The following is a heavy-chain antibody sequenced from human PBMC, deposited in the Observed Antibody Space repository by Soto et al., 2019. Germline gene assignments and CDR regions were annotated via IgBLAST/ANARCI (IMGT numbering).Heavy chain of an antibody. Sequence: ASVKGSCKGSGYSFTSYDSNWGRQAAGQGLEWMGWMNPNSGNTGYAQKFQGRVTMTRNTSISTAYMELSSLRSEDTAVYYCARITSGYDDYWGLGTLVTVSS. CDR2: MNPNSGNT. CDR3: ARITSGYDDY. CDR1: GYSFTSYD. V-gene: IGHV1-8*01. D-gene: IGHD5-12*01. J-gene: IGHJ4*01.